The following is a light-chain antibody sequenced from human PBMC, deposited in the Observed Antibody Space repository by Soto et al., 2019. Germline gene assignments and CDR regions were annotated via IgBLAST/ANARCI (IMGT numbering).Light chain of an antibody. CDR3: CSYAGGTTFVV. J-gene: IGLJ3*02. V-gene: IGLV2-23*03. CDR1: SSDVGSYNL. CDR2: EGS. Sequence: QSALTQPASVSGSPGQSITISCTGTSSDVGSYNLVSWYQQHPDKAPKLMIYEGSKRPSGVSSRFSGFKSGNTASLTISGLQAEDEADYYCCSYAGGTTFVVFGGGTKLTVL.